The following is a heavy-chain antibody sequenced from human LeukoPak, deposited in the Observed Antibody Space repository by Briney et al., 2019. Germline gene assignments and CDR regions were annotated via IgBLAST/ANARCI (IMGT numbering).Heavy chain of an antibody. D-gene: IGHD6-6*01. J-gene: IGHJ6*02. CDR3: ARDEIAARPNYYYGMDV. CDR2: TYYRSKWYN. V-gene: IGHV6-1*01. CDR1: GDSVSSNSAA. Sequence: SQTLSLTCAISGDSVSSNSAAWNWIRQSPSRGLEWLGRTYYRSKWYNDYAVSVKSRITINPDTSKSQFSLQLNSVTPEDTAVYYCARDEIAARPNYYYGMDVWGQGTTVTVSS.